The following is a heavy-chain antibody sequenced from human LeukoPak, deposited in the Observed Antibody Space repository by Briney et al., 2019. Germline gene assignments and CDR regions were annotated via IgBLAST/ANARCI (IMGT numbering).Heavy chain of an antibody. CDR3: ARDHYYDSSGYYAFDI. CDR1: GGSISSYY. V-gene: IGHV4-59*12. J-gene: IGHJ3*02. D-gene: IGHD3-22*01. Sequence: SETLSLTCTVSGGSISSYYWSWIRQPPGKGLEWIGYIYHSGSTNYNPSLKSRVTISVDTSKNQFSLKLSSVTAADTAVYYCARDHYYDSSGYYAFDIWGQGTMVTVSS. CDR2: IYHSGST.